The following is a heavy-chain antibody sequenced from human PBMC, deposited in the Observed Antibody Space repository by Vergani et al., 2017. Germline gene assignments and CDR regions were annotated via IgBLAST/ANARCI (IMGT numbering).Heavy chain of an antibody. J-gene: IGHJ6*02. V-gene: IGHV4-59*01. CDR2: IYYSGST. Sequence: QVQLQESGPGLVKPSETLSLTCTVSGGSISSYYWSWIRQPPGKGLEWIGYIYYSGSTNYNPSLKSRVTISVDTSKNQFSLKLSSVTAADTAVYYSARSGDYPYYYYGMDVWGQGTTVTVSS. CDR3: ARSGDYPYYYYGMDV. CDR1: GGSISSYY. D-gene: IGHD4-17*01.